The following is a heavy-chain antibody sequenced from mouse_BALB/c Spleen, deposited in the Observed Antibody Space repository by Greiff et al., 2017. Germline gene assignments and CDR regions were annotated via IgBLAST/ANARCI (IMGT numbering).Heavy chain of an antibody. Sequence: EVKLMESGGGLVKPGGSLKLSCAASGFTFSSYAMSWVRQSPEKRLEWVAEISSGGSYTYYPDTVTGRFTISRDNARNILYLQMSSLRSEDTAMYYCARGQKYDGNFFAYWGQGTLVTVSA. D-gene: IGHD2-3*01. CDR2: ISSGGSYT. V-gene: IGHV5-9-4*01. CDR1: GFTFSSYA. J-gene: IGHJ3*01. CDR3: ARGQKYDGNFFAY.